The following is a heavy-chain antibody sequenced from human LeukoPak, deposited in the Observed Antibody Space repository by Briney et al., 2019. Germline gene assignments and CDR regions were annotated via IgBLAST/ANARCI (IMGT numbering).Heavy chain of an antibody. D-gene: IGHD3-22*01. Sequence: SETLSLTCTVSGGSISGSSYYWGWIRQPSGKGLEWIGSIYYSGSTYYNPSLKSRVTMSVDTSKNQFSLKLSSVTAADTAVYYCARDHSRQAFDIWGQGTMVTVSS. CDR1: GGSISGSSYY. J-gene: IGHJ3*02. V-gene: IGHV4-39*07. CDR2: IYYSGST. CDR3: ARDHSRQAFDI.